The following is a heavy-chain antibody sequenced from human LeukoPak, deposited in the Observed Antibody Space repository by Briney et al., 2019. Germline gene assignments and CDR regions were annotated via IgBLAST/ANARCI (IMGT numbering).Heavy chain of an antibody. Sequence: VASVKVSCKASGYTFTGYYMHWVRQAPGQGLEWMGWINPNSGGTNYAQKFQGRVTMTRDTSISTAYMELSRLRSDDTAVYYCAREHFPSSGYSDWGQGTLVTVSS. CDR2: INPNSGGT. D-gene: IGHD5-12*01. J-gene: IGHJ4*02. V-gene: IGHV1-2*02. CDR3: AREHFPSSGYSD. CDR1: GYTFTGYY.